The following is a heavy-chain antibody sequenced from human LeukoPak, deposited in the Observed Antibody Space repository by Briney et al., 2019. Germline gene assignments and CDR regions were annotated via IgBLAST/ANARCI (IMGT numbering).Heavy chain of an antibody. Sequence: RGESLKISCKGSGYSFTTYWIGWVRQMPGKGLEWMGIIFPGDSDTIYSPSFQGQVTISADKSINTAYLQWSSLKASDTAMYYCATSESQTKFDYWGQGTLVTASS. D-gene: IGHD1/OR15-1a*01. CDR3: ATSESQTKFDY. CDR1: GYSFTTYW. V-gene: IGHV5-51*01. J-gene: IGHJ4*02. CDR2: IFPGDSDT.